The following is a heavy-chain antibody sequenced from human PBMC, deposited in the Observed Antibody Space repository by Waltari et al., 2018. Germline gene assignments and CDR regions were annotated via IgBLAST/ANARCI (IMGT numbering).Heavy chain of an antibody. CDR3: AKGGPRGSYYFDL. CDR1: EFTLSNYA. CDR2: NGESGVTT. J-gene: IGHJ2*01. Sequence: EVQLVESGGGLVQPGGSLRLSCAASEFTLSNYAMRWVRQAPGKGMEWVSTNGESGVTTFYVDSVKGRFTISRDNSKNTLYLQMNSLRAEDTAVYYCAKGGPRGSYYFDLWGRGTLVTVSS. D-gene: IGHD3-16*01. V-gene: IGHV3-23*04.